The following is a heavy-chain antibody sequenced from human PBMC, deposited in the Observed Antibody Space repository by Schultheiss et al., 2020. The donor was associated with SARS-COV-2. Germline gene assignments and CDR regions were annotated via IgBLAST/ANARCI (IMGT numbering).Heavy chain of an antibody. CDR2: IYPGDSDT. J-gene: IGHJ4*02. D-gene: IGHD3-22*01. Sequence: GESLKISCKTSGYSFTNYWIAWVRQMPGKGLEWMGIIYPGDSDTRYSPSFQGQVTISADKSISTAYLQWSSLKASDTAMYYCTRHEYYYDASGYSPLDYWGQGTLVTVSS. CDR1: GYSFTNYW. CDR3: TRHEYYYDASGYSPLDY. V-gene: IGHV5-51*01.